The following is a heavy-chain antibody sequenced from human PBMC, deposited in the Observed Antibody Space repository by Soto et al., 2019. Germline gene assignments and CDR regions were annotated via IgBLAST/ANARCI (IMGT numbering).Heavy chain of an antibody. V-gene: IGHV4-34*01. Sequence: SETLFRNFAFHGVSFLGYYLRWICQPPWTGLEWIGEFNHSGSTNYNPSLKSRVTISVDTSKNHFSLKLSSVTAADTAVYYCASVPNRRITMVRGVINGYYGMDVWGQGTTVT. J-gene: IGHJ6*02. CDR1: GVSFLGYY. CDR3: ASVPNRRITMVRGVINGYYGMDV. CDR2: FNHSGST. D-gene: IGHD3-10*01.